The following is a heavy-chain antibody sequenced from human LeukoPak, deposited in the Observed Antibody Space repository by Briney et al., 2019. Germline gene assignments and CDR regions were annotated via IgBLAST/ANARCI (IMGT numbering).Heavy chain of an antibody. D-gene: IGHD2-15*01. CDR1: GGSISSSSYY. Sequence: SETLSLTCTLSGGSISSSSYYWGWIRQPPGKGLELIGGIYYSGSTYYNPSLKSRVTISVDTSKNQFPLKLSSVTAADTAVYYCASNLGYCSGGSCRAPYNWFDPWGQGTLVTVSS. CDR3: ASNLGYCSGGSCRAPYNWFDP. J-gene: IGHJ5*02. V-gene: IGHV4-39*06. CDR2: IYYSGST.